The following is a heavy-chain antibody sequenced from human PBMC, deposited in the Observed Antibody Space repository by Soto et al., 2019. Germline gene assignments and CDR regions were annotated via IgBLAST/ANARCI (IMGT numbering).Heavy chain of an antibody. CDR1: GGSISSYY. D-gene: IGHD4-4*01. V-gene: IGHV4-4*07. CDR3: ARIDYSRQFAPFYYAMDV. CDR2: IYTSGST. Sequence: SETLSLTCTVSGGSISSYYWSRVRQPAGKGLEWIGRIYTSGSTDYNPSLKSRVTMSVDTSKNQFSLKLSSVTAADTAVYYCARIDYSRQFAPFYYAMDVWGQGTTVTVSS. J-gene: IGHJ6*02.